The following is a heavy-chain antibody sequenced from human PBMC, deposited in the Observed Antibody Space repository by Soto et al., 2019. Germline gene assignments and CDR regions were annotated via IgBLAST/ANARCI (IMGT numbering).Heavy chain of an antibody. CDR2: IRPHNGDT. Sequence: QVQLVQSAAEVGKPGTSVKVSCKASGYTFTTIRLSWVRQAPGQGLEWMGWIRPHNGDTTYAQKFQGRVTMTADTSTTTAYMEARSLRPDDTAVFYCARDRSGWYDFWGQGTLVTVSS. D-gene: IGHD6-19*01. CDR1: GYTFTTIR. J-gene: IGHJ5*01. V-gene: IGHV1-18*01. CDR3: ARDRSGWYDF.